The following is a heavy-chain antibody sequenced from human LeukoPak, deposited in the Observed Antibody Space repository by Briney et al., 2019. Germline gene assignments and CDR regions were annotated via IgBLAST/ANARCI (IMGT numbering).Heavy chain of an antibody. J-gene: IGHJ1*01. D-gene: IGHD3-22*01. Sequence: SETLSLTCTVSGGSISSYSWSWIRQPAGKGLEWIGRIYRGGSTNNNPSLKSRVTMSVETSKNQLSLRLSSVTAADTAVYYCARGYYGSSGYIPTEYFQHWGQGTLVTVSS. CDR1: GGSISSYS. CDR3: ARGYYGSSGYIPTEYFQH. CDR2: IYRGGST. V-gene: IGHV4-4*07.